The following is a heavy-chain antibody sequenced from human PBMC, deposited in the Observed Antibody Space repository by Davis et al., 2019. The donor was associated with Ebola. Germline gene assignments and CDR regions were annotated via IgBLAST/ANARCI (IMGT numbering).Heavy chain of an antibody. CDR3: ARWDLVHYYGMDV. Sequence: PGGSLRLSCAVYGGSFSGYYWSWIRQPPGKGLEWIGEINHSGSTNYNPSLKSRVTISVDTSKNQFSLKLSSVTAADTAVYYCARWDLVHYYGMDVWGQGTTVTVSS. J-gene: IGHJ6*02. D-gene: IGHD5-12*01. CDR1: GGSFSGYY. V-gene: IGHV4-34*01. CDR2: INHSGST.